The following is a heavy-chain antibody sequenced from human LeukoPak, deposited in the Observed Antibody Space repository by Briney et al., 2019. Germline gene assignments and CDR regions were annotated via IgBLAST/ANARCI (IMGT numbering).Heavy chain of an antibody. CDR1: GFTFSSYS. CDR2: ISSSSSYI. CDR3: ARKGGDYAYYYYYYMDV. Sequence: GGSLRLSCAASGFTFSSYSMNWVRQAPGRGLEWVSSISSSSSYIYYADSVKGRFTISRDNAKNSLYLQMNSLRAEDTAVYYCARKGGDYAYYYYYYMDVWGKGTTVTVSS. V-gene: IGHV3-21*01. J-gene: IGHJ6*03. D-gene: IGHD4-17*01.